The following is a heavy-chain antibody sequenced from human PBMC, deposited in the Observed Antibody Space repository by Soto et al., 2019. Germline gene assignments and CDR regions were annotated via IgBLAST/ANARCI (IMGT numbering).Heavy chain of an antibody. CDR1: GFTFSDYY. CDR2: ITTSGSRI. V-gene: IGHV3-11*01. J-gene: IGHJ4*02. Sequence: PGGSLRLSCGAPGFTFSDYYMSWIRQAPGKGLEWVSYITTSGSRIYYADSVKGRFTISWDNAKNSLYLQMNSLRAEDTAVYYCARDQDYFDHWGQGTLVTVSS. CDR3: ARDQDYFDH.